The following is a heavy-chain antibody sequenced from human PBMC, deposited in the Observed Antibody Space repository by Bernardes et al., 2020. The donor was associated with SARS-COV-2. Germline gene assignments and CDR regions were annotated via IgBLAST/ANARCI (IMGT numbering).Heavy chain of an antibody. J-gene: IGHJ5*02. D-gene: IGHD6-19*01. Sequence: AAVQVSCKVSGYTLTALSMHWVRQAPGKGLEWMGGFDPEDGETIYAQKFQGRVTMTEDTSTDTAYMELSSLRSEDTAVYYCATTSPSIAVAHNWFDPWGQGTLVTVSS. CDR3: ATTSPSIAVAHNWFDP. CDR2: FDPEDGET. CDR1: GYTLTALS. V-gene: IGHV1-24*01.